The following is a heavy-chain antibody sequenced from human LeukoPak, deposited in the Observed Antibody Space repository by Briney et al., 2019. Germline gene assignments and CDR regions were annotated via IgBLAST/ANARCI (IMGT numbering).Heavy chain of an antibody. CDR1: GGSISSYY. CDR2: VSYSGST. J-gene: IGHJ4*02. D-gene: IGHD3-22*01. CDR3: ARATSGYYFDF. Sequence: PSETLSLTCTVSGGSISSYYWSWIRQPAGKGLEWIGYVSYSGSTNYNPSLKSRVIMSVDKSKNQFSLKLSSVTAADTAVYFCARATSGYYFDFWDQGTLVTVSS. V-gene: IGHV4-59*01.